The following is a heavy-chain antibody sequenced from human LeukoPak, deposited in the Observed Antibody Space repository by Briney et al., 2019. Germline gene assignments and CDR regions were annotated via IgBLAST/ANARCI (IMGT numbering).Heavy chain of an antibody. V-gene: IGHV3-30*01. Sequence: GGSLRLSCAASGFTFSSYAMHWVRQAPGKGQEWVAVISYDGSNKYYADSVKGRFTISRDNSKNTLYLQMNSLRAEDTAVYYCARYQLQFDYWGQGTLVTVSS. CDR1: GFTFSSYA. J-gene: IGHJ4*02. CDR3: ARYQLQFDY. CDR2: ISYDGSNK. D-gene: IGHD2-2*01.